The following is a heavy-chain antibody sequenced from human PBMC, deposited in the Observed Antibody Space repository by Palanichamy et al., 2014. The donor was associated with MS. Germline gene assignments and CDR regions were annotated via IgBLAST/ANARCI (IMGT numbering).Heavy chain of an antibody. CDR2: ISGDGVNT. CDR1: GFDFRNYA. Sequence: EVQLLESGGGLFXPGGSLRLSCAAAGFDFRNYAMSWVRQPPGKGLEWVSAISGDGVNTYYAASLKGRFTIYRANSNNTLYLQMNSVRADDTAVYFCVKDAPLPFDYWGQGTLVTVSS. V-gene: IGHV3-23*01. J-gene: IGHJ4*02. CDR3: VKDAPLPFDY.